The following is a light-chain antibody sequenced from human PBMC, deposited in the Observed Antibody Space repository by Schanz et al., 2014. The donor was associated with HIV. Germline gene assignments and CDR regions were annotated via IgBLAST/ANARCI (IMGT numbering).Light chain of an antibody. Sequence: QSALTQPPSASGSPGQSVTISCPGTSSDVGGYNYASWYQQHPGKAPKIMIYEVTKRASGVPDRFSGSKSGNTASLTVSGLQAEDEADYYCSSYAGSTNYVFGTGTKLTVL. CDR1: SSDVGGYNY. J-gene: IGLJ1*01. V-gene: IGLV2-8*01. CDR3: SSYAGSTNYV. CDR2: EVT.